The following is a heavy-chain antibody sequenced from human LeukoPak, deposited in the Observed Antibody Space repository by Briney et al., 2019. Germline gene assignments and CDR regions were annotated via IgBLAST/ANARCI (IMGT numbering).Heavy chain of an antibody. CDR1: GFSFSSYG. CDR3: ARDRGAERCLQLFNDAFDI. J-gene: IGHJ3*02. V-gene: IGHV3-21*01. CDR2: ISSSSSYI. D-gene: IGHD5-24*01. Sequence: PGGSLRLSCAASGFSFSSYGMYWVRQAPGKGLEWVSSISSSSSYIYYADSVKGRFTISRDNAKNSLYLQMNSLRAEDTAVYYCARDRGAERCLQLFNDAFDIWGQGTMVTVSS.